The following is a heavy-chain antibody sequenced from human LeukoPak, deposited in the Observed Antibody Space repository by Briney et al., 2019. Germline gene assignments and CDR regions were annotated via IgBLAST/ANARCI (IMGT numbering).Heavy chain of an antibody. D-gene: IGHD6-13*01. Sequence: SETLSLTCTVSDGSISSYYWSWIRQPPGKGLEWIGYIYYSGSTNYNPSLKSRVTISVDTSKNQFSLKLSSVTAADTAVYYCARGDSSSWTTSFDYWGQGTLVTVSS. V-gene: IGHV4-59*01. CDR3: ARGDSSSWTTSFDY. CDR2: IYYSGST. CDR1: DGSISSYY. J-gene: IGHJ4*02.